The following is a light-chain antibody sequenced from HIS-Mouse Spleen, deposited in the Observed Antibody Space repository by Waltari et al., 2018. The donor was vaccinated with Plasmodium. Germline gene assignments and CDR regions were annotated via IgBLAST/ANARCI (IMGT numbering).Light chain of an antibody. CDR3: GTWDSSLSAGVV. J-gene: IGLJ2*01. Sequence: QSVLTQPPSVSAAPGQKVTISCPGSSSNIGINSVSWYQQLPGTAPKLLIYDNNKRPSGIPDRFSGSKSGTSATLGITGLQTGDEADYYCGTWDSSLSAGVVFGGGTKLTVL. CDR2: DNN. V-gene: IGLV1-51*01. CDR1: SSNIGINS.